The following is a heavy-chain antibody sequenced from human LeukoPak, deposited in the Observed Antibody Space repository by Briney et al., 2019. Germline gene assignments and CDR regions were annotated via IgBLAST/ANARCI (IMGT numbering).Heavy chain of an antibody. CDR3: ARDRGTWNDDGFDY. D-gene: IGHD1-1*01. J-gene: IGHJ4*02. V-gene: IGHV4-39*07. CDR2: IYYTGTT. Sequence: PSETLSLTCTVSGDSVTSTLYYWVWLRQPPGKGLEWIGHIYYTGTTYYNPSLKSRVTMSMDSSKNQFSLNLFSVTAADTAVYYCARDRGTWNDDGFDYWGQGTLVTVSS. CDR1: GDSVTSTLYY.